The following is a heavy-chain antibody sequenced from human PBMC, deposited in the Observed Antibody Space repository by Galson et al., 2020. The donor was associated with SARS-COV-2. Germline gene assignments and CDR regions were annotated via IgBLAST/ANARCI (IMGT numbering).Heavy chain of an antibody. J-gene: IGHJ4*02. Sequence: SLKISCAASGFTVSRSYISWVRKAPGKGLEWVAVISYDGSNKYYADSEKGRFTISRDNSKNTLYLQMNSLRAEDTAVYYCARDWRGIAAAGTIDFDDWGQGTLVTVSS. D-gene: IGHD6-13*01. V-gene: IGHV3-30*03. CDR1: GFTVSRSY. CDR2: ISYDGSNK. CDR3: ARDWRGIAAAGTIDFDD.